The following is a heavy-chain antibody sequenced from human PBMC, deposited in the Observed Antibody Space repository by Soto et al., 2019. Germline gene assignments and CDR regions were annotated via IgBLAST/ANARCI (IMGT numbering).Heavy chain of an antibody. CDR2: INHSGST. Sequence: SETLSLTCAVYGGSFSGYYWSWIRQPPGKGLEWIGEINHSGSTNYNPSLKSRVTISVDTSKNQFSLKLSSVTAADTAVYYCASSTGSSWPDFDYWGQGTLVTVSS. J-gene: IGHJ4*02. D-gene: IGHD6-13*01. CDR1: GGSFSGYY. V-gene: IGHV4-34*01. CDR3: ASSTGSSWPDFDY.